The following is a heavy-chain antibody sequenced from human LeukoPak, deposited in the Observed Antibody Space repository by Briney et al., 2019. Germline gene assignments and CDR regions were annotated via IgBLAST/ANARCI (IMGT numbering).Heavy chain of an antibody. CDR1: GFTFNNYA. CDR2: ISGSGGST. Sequence: GGSLRLSCAASGFTFNNYAMSWVRQAPGKGLEWVSTISGSGGSTYYADSVKGRFTISRDNSKNTLYLQMNSLRAEDTAVYYCARWKYPDYGDYDYWGQGTLVTVSS. V-gene: IGHV3-23*01. CDR3: ARWKYPDYGDYDY. D-gene: IGHD4-17*01. J-gene: IGHJ4*02.